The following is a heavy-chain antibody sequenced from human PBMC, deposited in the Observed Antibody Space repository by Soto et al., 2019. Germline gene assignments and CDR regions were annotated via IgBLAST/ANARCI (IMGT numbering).Heavy chain of an antibody. D-gene: IGHD6-19*01. V-gene: IGHV3-33*01. J-gene: IGHJ4*02. CDR1: GFTFSSYG. CDR2: IWYDGSNK. CDR3: ARDAGYSSGWYVN. Sequence: QVQLVESGGGVVQPGRSLRLSCAASGFTFSSYGMHWVRQAPGKGLEWVAVIWYDGSNKYYADSVKGRFTISRDNSKNTLYLQMNSLRAEDTAVYYCARDAGYSSGWYVNRGQGTLVTVSS.